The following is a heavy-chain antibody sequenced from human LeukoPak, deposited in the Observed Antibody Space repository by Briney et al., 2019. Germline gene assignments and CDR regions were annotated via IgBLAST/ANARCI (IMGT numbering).Heavy chain of an antibody. CDR1: GYSFTSYN. V-gene: IGHV1-46*01. CDR2: IKPSGTDT. J-gene: IGHJ3*02. D-gene: IGHD5-24*01. CDR3: ARVRDGYNDAYDI. Sequence: ASVKVSCKTSGYSFTSYNLHWVRQAPAQRLEGMGIIKPSGTDTNYAQKFQDRVIMTTDTPTSTVYMELSSLKSEDTAVYYCARVRDGYNDAYDIWGQGTMVIVCS.